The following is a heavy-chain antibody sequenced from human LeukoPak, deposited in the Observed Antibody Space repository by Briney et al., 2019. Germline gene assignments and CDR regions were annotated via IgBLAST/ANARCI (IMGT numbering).Heavy chain of an antibody. D-gene: IGHD3-10*01. CDR2: IYPNSGGT. CDR3: AREAYDSGNFRTDYYYMDV. Sequence: VASVTVSCKASGYTFTGYYMHWVRQAPGQGLEWMGWIYPNSGGTNYAQKFQGRVTVTRDTSISTAYMELSRLRSDDTAVYYCAREAYDSGNFRTDYYYMDVWGIGTTVTVSS. V-gene: IGHV1-2*02. CDR1: GYTFTGYY. J-gene: IGHJ6*03.